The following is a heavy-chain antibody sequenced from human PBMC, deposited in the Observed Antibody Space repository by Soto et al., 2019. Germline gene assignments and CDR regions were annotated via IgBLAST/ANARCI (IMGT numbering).Heavy chain of an antibody. J-gene: IGHJ6*02. CDR3: ARGEKDSKYKYAMDV. D-gene: IGHD1-1*01. Sequence: KPSETLSLTCTASGGSISSYFWSWIRQPAGKGLEWIGRIFSSGTANYNPSLKSRVTVPVDTSKNQFSLKVRSVTAADTAVYYCARGEKDSKYKYAMDVWGQGTTVTVSS. CDR1: GGSISSYF. CDR2: IFSSGTA. V-gene: IGHV4-4*07.